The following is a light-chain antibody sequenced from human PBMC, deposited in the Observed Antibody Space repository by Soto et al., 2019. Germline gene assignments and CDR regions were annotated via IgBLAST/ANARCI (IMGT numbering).Light chain of an antibody. CDR2: EVS. CDR3: MQGTHWPPWT. CDR1: QSLRHIEGNTF. J-gene: IGKJ1*01. Sequence: DVVLTQSPLSLTVTLGQSASISCRSSQSLRHIEGNTFLNWVQQRPGHSPRRLIYEVSKRDSGVPDRFIGSGSGTDFTLEITRVEADDVGLYYCMQGTHWPPWTFGQGTRLEIK. V-gene: IGKV2-30*02.